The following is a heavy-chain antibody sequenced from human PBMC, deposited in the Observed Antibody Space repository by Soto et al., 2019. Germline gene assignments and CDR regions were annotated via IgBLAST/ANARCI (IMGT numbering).Heavy chain of an antibody. V-gene: IGHV4-39*01. CDR2: IYYSGST. Sequence: SETLSLTCTVSGGSISSSSYYWGWIRQPPGKGLEWIGSIYYSGSTYYNPSLKSRVTISVDTSKNQFSLKLSSVAAADTAVYYCARRGTYYYDSSGYRNDAFDIWGQGTMVTVSS. D-gene: IGHD3-22*01. CDR1: GGSISSSSYY. CDR3: ARRGTYYYDSSGYRNDAFDI. J-gene: IGHJ3*02.